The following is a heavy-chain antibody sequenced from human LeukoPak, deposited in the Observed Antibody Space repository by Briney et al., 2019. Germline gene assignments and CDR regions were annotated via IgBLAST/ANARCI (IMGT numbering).Heavy chain of an antibody. CDR1: GFTSSSYS. D-gene: IGHD3-10*01. V-gene: IGHV3-30*03. CDR2: ISYDGSNK. Sequence: GGSLRLSCAASGFTSSSYSMNWVRQAPGKGLEGVAVISYDGSNKYYADSVNGRFTTSRDNSKNTLYLQMNSLRAEDTAVYYCARDGPRRGFDYWGQGTLVTVSS. CDR3: ARDGPRRGFDY. J-gene: IGHJ4*02.